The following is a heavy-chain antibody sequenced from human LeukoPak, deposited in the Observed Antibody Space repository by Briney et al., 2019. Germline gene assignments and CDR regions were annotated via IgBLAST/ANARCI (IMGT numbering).Heavy chain of an antibody. CDR1: GFTFSSYG. V-gene: IGHV3-30*18. CDR2: ISYDGSNK. D-gene: IGHD4-17*01. Sequence: AGGSLRLSCAASGFTFSSYGMHWVRQAPGKGLEWVAVISYDGSNKYYADSVKGRFTISRDNSKNTLYLQMNSLRAEDTAVYYCAKDRGLYGDYQYPFDYWGQGTLVTVSS. J-gene: IGHJ4*02. CDR3: AKDRGLYGDYQYPFDY.